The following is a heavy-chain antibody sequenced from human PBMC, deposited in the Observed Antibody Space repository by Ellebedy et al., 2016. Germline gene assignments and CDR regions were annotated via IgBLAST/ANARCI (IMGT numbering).Heavy chain of an antibody. CDR2: ISGSGGST. D-gene: IGHD6-6*01. J-gene: IGHJ4*02. V-gene: IGHV3-23*01. Sequence: GESLKISCAASGFTFSSYAMSWVRQAPGKGPEWVSAISGSGGSTYYADSVKGRFTISRDNSKNTLYLQMNSLRAEDTAVYYCAKGIAARDYFDYWGQGTLVTVSS. CDR1: GFTFSSYA. CDR3: AKGIAARDYFDY.